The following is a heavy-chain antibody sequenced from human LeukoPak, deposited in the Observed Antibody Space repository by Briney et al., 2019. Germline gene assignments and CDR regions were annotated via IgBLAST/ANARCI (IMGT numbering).Heavy chain of an antibody. CDR2: IRYDGSHQ. CDR1: GFTFSPFG. Sequence: GGSLRLSCAASGFTFSPFGMHWVRQAPGKGLEWVAFIRYDGSHQYYAESVKGRFTVSRDSSNNTLYLQMNSLRPEDTAMYYCAKDVASYYYDTTGADYWGQGTPVTVAS. V-gene: IGHV3-30*02. J-gene: IGHJ4*02. CDR3: AKDVASYYYDTTGADY. D-gene: IGHD3-22*01.